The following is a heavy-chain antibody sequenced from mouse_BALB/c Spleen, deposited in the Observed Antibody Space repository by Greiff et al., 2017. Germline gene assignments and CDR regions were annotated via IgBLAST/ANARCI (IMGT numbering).Heavy chain of an antibody. CDR1: GYAFSSSW. CDR3: ARGGFYGLDY. V-gene: IGHV1-82*01. D-gene: IGHD1-2*01. CDR2: IYPGDGDT. J-gene: IGHJ2*01. Sequence: VQLQQSGPELVKPGASVKISCKASGYAFSSSWMNWVKQRPGQGLEWIGRIYPGDGDTNYNGKFKGKATLTADKSSSTAYMQLSSLTSVDSAVYFCARGGFYGLDYWGQGTTLTVSS.